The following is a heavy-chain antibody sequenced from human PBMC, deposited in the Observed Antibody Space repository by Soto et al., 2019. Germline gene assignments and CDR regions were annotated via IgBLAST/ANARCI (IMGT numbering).Heavy chain of an antibody. Sequence: PSETLSLTSTVSGGSISSYYWSWILQPAGKGLEWIGRIYTSGSTNYNPSLKSRVTISVDTSKNQFSLKLSSVTAADTAVYYWARARYSGSYFFDYWGQGILVTVSS. CDR2: IYTSGST. CDR3: ARARYSGSYFFDY. V-gene: IGHV4-4*07. J-gene: IGHJ4*02. D-gene: IGHD1-26*01. CDR1: GGSISSYY.